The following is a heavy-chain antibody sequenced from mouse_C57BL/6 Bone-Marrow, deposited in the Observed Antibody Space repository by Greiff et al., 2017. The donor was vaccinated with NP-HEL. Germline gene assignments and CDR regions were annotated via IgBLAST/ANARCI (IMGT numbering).Heavy chain of an antibody. D-gene: IGHD2-4*01. J-gene: IGHJ4*01. Sequence: EVKLQQSGPELVKPGASVKISCKASGYTFTDYYMNWVKQSHGKSLEWIGVINHNNGGNSYNQKFKGKATLTVDKSSSIAYMELRSLTSEDSSVYYCARATYYDYDGAMYFWGQGTSVTVSS. CDR1: GYTFTDYY. V-gene: IGHV1-26*01. CDR3: ARATYYDYDGAMYF. CDR2: INHNNGGN.